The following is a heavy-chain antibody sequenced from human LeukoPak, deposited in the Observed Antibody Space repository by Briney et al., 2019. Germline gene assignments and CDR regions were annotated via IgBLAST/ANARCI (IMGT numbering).Heavy chain of an antibody. CDR2: INPSGGST. D-gene: IGHD2-8*01. CDR3: ATDCTNGVCYTRSFDY. J-gene: IGHJ4*02. V-gene: IGHV1-46*01. Sequence: ASVKVSCKASGYTFTSYYMHWVRQAPGQGLEWMGIINPSGGSTSYAQKFQGRVTMTEDTSTDTAYMELSSLRSEDTAVYYCATDCTNGVCYTRSFDYWGQGTLVTVSS. CDR1: GYTFTSYY.